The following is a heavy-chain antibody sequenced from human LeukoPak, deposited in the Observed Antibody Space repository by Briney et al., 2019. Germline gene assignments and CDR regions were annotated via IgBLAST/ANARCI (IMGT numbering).Heavy chain of an antibody. CDR2: IIWNGGRT. J-gene: IGHJ4*02. Sequence: GGSLRLSCAASGFTFSSYGMSWVRQAPGKGLEWVSGIIWNGGRTGYADSMKGRFIISRDNAKDSLYLQVNSLRAEDTALYYCARNFGGGDSSGPYYWGQGTLVTVSS. CDR1: GFTFSSYG. D-gene: IGHD3-22*01. CDR3: ARNFGGGDSSGPYY. V-gene: IGHV3-20*04.